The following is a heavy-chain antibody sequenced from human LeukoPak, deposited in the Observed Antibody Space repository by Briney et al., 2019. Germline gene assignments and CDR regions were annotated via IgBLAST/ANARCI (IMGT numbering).Heavy chain of an antibody. CDR2: IYSGGST. Sequence: GGSLRLSCAASGFTFSGYSMNWVRQAPGKGLEWVSVIYSGGSTYHADSVKGRFTISRDNSKNTLYLQMNSLRAEDTAVYYCARDLVESPYYYDSSGPTRWGQGTLVTVSS. D-gene: IGHD3-22*01. V-gene: IGHV3-66*02. J-gene: IGHJ4*02. CDR3: ARDLVESPYYYDSSGPTR. CDR1: GFTFSGYS.